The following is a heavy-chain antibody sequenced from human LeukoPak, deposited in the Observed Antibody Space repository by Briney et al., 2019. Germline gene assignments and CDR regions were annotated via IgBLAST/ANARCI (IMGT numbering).Heavy chain of an antibody. CDR3: ARVPTNYDFWSGTTDYYYYYMDV. J-gene: IGHJ6*03. CDR1: GGSISTYS. Sequence: PSETLSLTCTVSGGSISTYSWSWIRQPAGKGLEWIGRIYTSGSANYNPSLKSRVTMSVDTSKNQFSLKLSSVTAADTAVYYCARVPTNYDFWSGTTDYYYYYMDVWGKGTTVTVSS. CDR2: IYTSGSA. D-gene: IGHD3-3*01. V-gene: IGHV4-4*07.